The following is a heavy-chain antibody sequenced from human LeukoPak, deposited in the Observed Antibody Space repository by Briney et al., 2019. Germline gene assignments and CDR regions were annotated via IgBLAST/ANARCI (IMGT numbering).Heavy chain of an antibody. V-gene: IGHV4-34*01. CDR1: GGSFSGYY. D-gene: IGHD3-16*01. Sequence: SETLSLTCAVYGGSFSGYYWSWIRQPPGKGLEWIGEINHSGSTNYNPSLKSRVTISVDTSKNQFSLKLSSVTAADTAVYYCARLGSPPTDWGQGTLVTVSS. CDR2: INHSGST. J-gene: IGHJ4*02. CDR3: ARLGSPPTD.